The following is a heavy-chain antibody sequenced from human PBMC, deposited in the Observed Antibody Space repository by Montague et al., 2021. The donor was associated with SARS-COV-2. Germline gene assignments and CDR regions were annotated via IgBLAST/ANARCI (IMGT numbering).Heavy chain of an antibody. Sequence: SETLSLTYNVSGGSISSTYWWTWVRQSPGKGLEWIGEMHHSGSTXXNPSLKSRATISVDKSKNTFSLKLKYVTAADTAVYYCAKPSICDGSACYWYFDLWGRGTLVTVSS. CDR1: GGSISSTYW. D-gene: IGHD3-22*01. J-gene: IGHJ2*01. CDR3: AKPSICDGSACYWYFDL. V-gene: IGHV4-4*02. CDR2: MHHSGST.